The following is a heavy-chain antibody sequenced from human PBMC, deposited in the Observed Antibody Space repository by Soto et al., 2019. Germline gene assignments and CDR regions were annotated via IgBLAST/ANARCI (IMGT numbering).Heavy chain of an antibody. D-gene: IGHD1-26*01. J-gene: IGHJ4*02. CDR3: ARDPATNGNYFDY. CDR1: GFHFSTYA. Sequence: GGSLRLSCAASGFHFSTYAMSWVRQAPGKGLEWVSTINNSGGGTYSPDSMKGRFTISRDNSKNTVYLQINSLRAEDTAVFYCARDPATNGNYFDYWGQGTLVTVSS. CDR2: INNSGGGT. V-gene: IGHV3-23*01.